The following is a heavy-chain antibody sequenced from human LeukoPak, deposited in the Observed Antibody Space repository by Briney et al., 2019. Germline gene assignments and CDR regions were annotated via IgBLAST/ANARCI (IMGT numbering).Heavy chain of an antibody. CDR3: AARMRF. CDR2: IDPEDGAT. V-gene: IGHV1-69-2*01. J-gene: IGHJ4*02. Sequence: ASVKVSCKTSGYTFIDSFIHWMQQAPGKRFEWMGLIDPEDGATEYAERFQGRVTITADRSTDTAYLELTSLRSDDTAVYFCAARMRFWGQGTRVTVSS. CDR1: GYTFIDSF. D-gene: IGHD2/OR15-2a*01.